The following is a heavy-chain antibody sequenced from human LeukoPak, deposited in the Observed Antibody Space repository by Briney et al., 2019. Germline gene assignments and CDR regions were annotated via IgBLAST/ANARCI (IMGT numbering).Heavy chain of an antibody. Sequence: ASVKVSCKASGYTFTGYYMHWVRQAPGQGLEWMGWINPNSGGTNYAQKFRGRVTMTRDTSISTAYMELSRLRSDDTAVYYCARVAQQLVRSFDYWGQGTLVTVSS. CDR2: INPNSGGT. D-gene: IGHD6-13*01. CDR3: ARVAQQLVRSFDY. CDR1: GYTFTGYY. V-gene: IGHV1-2*02. J-gene: IGHJ4*02.